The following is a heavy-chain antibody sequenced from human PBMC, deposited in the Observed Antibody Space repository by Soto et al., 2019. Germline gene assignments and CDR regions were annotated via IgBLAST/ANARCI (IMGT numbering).Heavy chain of an antibody. J-gene: IGHJ5*02. Sequence: QLQLQESGPGLVKPSETLSLTCTVSGGSISSSSYYWGWIRQPPGKGLEWIGSIYYSGSTYYNPSLKIRVTISVDTSKNQFSLKLSSVTAADTAVYYCAAVPAAIGGADPWGQGTLVTVSS. CDR1: GGSISSSSYY. CDR2: IYYSGST. V-gene: IGHV4-39*01. CDR3: AAVPAAIGGADP. D-gene: IGHD2-2*01.